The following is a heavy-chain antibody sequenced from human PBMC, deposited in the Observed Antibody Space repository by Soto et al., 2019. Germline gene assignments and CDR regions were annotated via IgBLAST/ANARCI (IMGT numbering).Heavy chain of an antibody. V-gene: IGHV1-18*01. CDR2: ISAYNGTT. J-gene: IGHJ4*02. CDR1: GGTVSIYV. D-gene: IGHD2-15*01. CDR3: ARDLGGWPDY. Sequence: ASVKVACKASGGTVSIYVISWVRQAPGQGLEWMGWISAYNGTTNYAQKLQGRVTMTTDTSTSTAYMELRSLRSGVTAVYYCARDLGGWPDYWGQGTLVTVSS.